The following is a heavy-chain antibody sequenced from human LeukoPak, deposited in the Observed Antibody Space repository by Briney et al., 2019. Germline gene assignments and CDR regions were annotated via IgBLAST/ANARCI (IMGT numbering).Heavy chain of an antibody. CDR2: ISAYNGNT. J-gene: IGHJ4*02. Sequence: EASVKVSCKASGYTSTSYGISWVRQAPGQGLEWMGWISAYNGNTNYAQKLQGRVTMTTDTSTSTAYMELRSLRSDDTAVYYCARAPRGIVVVIPFDYWGQGTLVTVSS. D-gene: IGHD3-22*01. CDR3: ARAPRGIVVVIPFDY. CDR1: GYTSTSYG. V-gene: IGHV1-18*01.